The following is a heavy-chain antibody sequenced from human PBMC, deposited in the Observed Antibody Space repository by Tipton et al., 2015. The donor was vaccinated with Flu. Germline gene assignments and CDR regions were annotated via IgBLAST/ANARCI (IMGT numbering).Heavy chain of an antibody. CDR3: ARDDRSYYFDY. D-gene: IGHD3-22*01. Sequence: TLSLTCTVSGGSISSSSYYWGWIRQPPGKGLEWIGSIYHSGSTYYNPSLKSRVTISVDTSKNQFSLKLSSVTAADTAVYYCARDDRSYYFDYWGQGTLVTVSP. J-gene: IGHJ4*02. CDR1: GGSISSSSYY. CDR2: IYHSGST. V-gene: IGHV4-39*07.